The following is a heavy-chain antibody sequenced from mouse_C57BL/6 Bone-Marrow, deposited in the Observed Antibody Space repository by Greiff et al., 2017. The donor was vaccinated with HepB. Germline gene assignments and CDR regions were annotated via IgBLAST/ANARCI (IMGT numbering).Heavy chain of an antibody. Sequence: QVQLQQSGAELVRPGASVKLSCKASGYTFTDYYINWVKQRPGQGLEWIARIYPGSGNTYYNEKFKGKATLTAEKSSSTAYMQLSSLTSEDSAVYFCARSYYSNYGYFDYWGQGTTLTVSS. CDR3: ARSYYSNYGYFDY. V-gene: IGHV1-76*01. CDR2: IYPGSGNT. J-gene: IGHJ2*01. CDR1: GYTFTDYY. D-gene: IGHD2-5*01.